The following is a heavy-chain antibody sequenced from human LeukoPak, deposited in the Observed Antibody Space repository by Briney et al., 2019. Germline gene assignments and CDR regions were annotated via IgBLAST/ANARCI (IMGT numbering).Heavy chain of an antibody. D-gene: IGHD6-13*01. Sequence: SETLSLTCTVSGGSISSYYWSWIRQPPGKGLEWIGYIYYSGNTNYNPSLKSRLTISVDTSKNQFSLKLKSVTAADTAVYYCARSMTAVGSFYFDYWGQGTLVTVSS. CDR2: IYYSGNT. CDR3: ARSMTAVGSFYFDY. J-gene: IGHJ4*02. V-gene: IGHV4-59*01. CDR1: GGSISSYY.